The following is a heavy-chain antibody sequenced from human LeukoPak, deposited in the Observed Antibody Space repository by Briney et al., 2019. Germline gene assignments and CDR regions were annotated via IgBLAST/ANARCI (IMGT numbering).Heavy chain of an antibody. CDR2: INTNTGNP. J-gene: IGHJ4*02. D-gene: IGHD3-22*01. V-gene: IGHV7-4-1*02. CDR3: AVLSYDSSGYYYPFDY. CDR1: GYTFTSYA. Sequence: ASVKVSCKASGYTFTSYAMNWVRQAPGQGLEWMGWINTNTGNPTYAQGFTGRFVFSLDTSVSTAYLQISSLKAEDTAVYYCAVLSYDSSGYYYPFDYWGQGTLVTVSS.